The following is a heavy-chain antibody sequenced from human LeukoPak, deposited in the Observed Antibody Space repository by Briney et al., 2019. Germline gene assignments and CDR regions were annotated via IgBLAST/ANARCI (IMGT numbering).Heavy chain of an antibody. Sequence: SETLSLTCTVSGGSISSYYWSWIRQPSGKGLEWIGNIYYSGRTNYNPSLKSRVTISVDTSKNQFSLKLSSVTAADTAVYYCARVEDGYTTSRSTAKADYYYYVDVWGKGTTVTISS. CDR2: IYYSGRT. V-gene: IGHV4-59*01. J-gene: IGHJ6*03. D-gene: IGHD5-24*01. CDR1: GGSISSYY. CDR3: ARVEDGYTTSRSTAKADYYYYVDV.